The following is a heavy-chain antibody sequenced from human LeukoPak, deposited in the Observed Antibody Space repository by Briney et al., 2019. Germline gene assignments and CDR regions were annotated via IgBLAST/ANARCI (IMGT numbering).Heavy chain of an antibody. D-gene: IGHD4-17*01. CDR3: ARADYYGDYSFDY. CDR2: IYYSGST. V-gene: IGHV4-31*03. J-gene: IGHJ4*02. CDR1: GGSISGGGYY. Sequence: PSQTLSLTCTVSGGSISGGGYYWSWIRQHPGKGLEWIGYIYYSGSTYYNPSLKSRVTISVDTSKNQFSLKLSSVTAADTAVYYCARADYYGDYSFDYWGQGTLVTVSS.